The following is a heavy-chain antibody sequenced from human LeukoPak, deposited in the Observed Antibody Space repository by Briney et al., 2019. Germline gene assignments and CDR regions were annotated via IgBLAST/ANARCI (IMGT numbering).Heavy chain of an antibody. Sequence: PSETLSLTCAVSGGSISGYYWSWIRQPPGKGLEWIGYIYYSGSTNYNPSLKSRVTISVDTPKNQFSLKLSSVTAADTAVYYCARDGYSSGWYVSYWGQGTLVTVSS. J-gene: IGHJ4*02. D-gene: IGHD6-19*01. CDR1: GGSISGYY. V-gene: IGHV4-59*01. CDR2: IYYSGST. CDR3: ARDGYSSGWYVSY.